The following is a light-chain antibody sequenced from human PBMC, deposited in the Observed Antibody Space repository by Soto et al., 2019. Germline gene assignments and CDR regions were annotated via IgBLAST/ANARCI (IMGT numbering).Light chain of an antibody. CDR1: TGPVTGDYY. J-gene: IGLJ1*01. CDR3: LLAYGGAYV. V-gene: IGLV7-43*01. Sequence: QAVVTQEPSLTVSPGGTVTLTCASTTGPVTGDYYPNWFQQKPGQAPRTLIYRATNRYSWTPARFSGALLGGKAALTLSAVQPEDEADYYCLLAYGGAYVFGSGTQLNVL. CDR2: RAT.